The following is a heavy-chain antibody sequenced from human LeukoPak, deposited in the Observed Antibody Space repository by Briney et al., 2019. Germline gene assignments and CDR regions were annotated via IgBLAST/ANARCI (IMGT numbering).Heavy chain of an antibody. CDR3: ARGQLVALRDY. Sequence: SETLSLTCAVSGGSISSSNWWSWVRQPPGKGLEWIGYIYYSGSTNYNPSLKSRVTISVDTSKNQFSLKLSSVTAADTAVYYCARGQLVALRDYWGQGTLVTVSS. D-gene: IGHD6-13*01. J-gene: IGHJ4*02. CDR2: IYYSGST. CDR1: GGSISSSNW. V-gene: IGHV4-4*02.